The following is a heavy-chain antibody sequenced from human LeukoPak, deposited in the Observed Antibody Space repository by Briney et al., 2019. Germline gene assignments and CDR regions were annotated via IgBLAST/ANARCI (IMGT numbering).Heavy chain of an antibody. D-gene: IGHD1-1*01. J-gene: IGHJ4*02. Sequence: GGSLRLSCVASGITFSTYAMSWVRQAPGKGLEWVAHIKEDESDEYYVDSVRGRFTASRDNAKNSVNLQMNSLRVEDTAVYYCARWRGRQSEFDYWGQGTLVTVSS. CDR3: ARWRGRQSEFDY. V-gene: IGHV3-7*01. CDR1: GITFSTYA. CDR2: IKEDESDE.